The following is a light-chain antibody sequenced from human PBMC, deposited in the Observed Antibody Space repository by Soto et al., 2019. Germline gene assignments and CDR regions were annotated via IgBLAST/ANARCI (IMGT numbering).Light chain of an antibody. CDR2: GAS. J-gene: IGKJ5*01. V-gene: IGKV3D-15*01. CDR1: QSVSS. Sequence: EIVMTQSPATLSVSPGERATLSCRASQSVSSLAWYQQKPGQAPRLLIYGASTRATGIPARFSGSGSGTEFTLTISSLQSEDFAVYYCQQYDRWPPITFGQGTRLEIK. CDR3: QQYDRWPPIT.